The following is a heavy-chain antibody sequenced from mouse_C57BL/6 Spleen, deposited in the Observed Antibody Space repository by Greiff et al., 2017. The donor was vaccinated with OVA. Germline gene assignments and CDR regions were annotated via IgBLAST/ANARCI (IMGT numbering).Heavy chain of an antibody. D-gene: IGHD4-1*01. CDR3: ARPGTGYYFDY. Sequence: QVQLQQPGAELVMPGASVKLSCKASGYTFTSYWMHWVKQRPGQGLEWIGEIDPSDSYTNYNQKFKGKSTLTVDKSSSTAYMQLSSLTSEDSAVYYCARPGTGYYFDYWGQGTTLTVSS. J-gene: IGHJ2*01. CDR1: GYTFTSYW. V-gene: IGHV1-69*01. CDR2: IDPSDSYT.